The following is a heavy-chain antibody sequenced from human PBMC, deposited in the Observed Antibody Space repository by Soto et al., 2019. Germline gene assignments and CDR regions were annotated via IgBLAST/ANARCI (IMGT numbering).Heavy chain of an antibody. V-gene: IGHV4-38-2*02. CDR3: AREGDDVLRFLEWLSDGGRYFDY. CDR1: GYSISSGYY. D-gene: IGHD3-3*01. J-gene: IGHJ4*02. CDR2: IYLSGTT. Sequence: SETLSLTCAVSGYSISSGYYWGWIRQPPGKGLEWIGTIYLSGTTYYNPSLKSRVTISVDTSKNQFSLKLSSVTAADTAVYYCAREGDDVLRFLEWLSDGGRYFDYWGQGTLVTVSS.